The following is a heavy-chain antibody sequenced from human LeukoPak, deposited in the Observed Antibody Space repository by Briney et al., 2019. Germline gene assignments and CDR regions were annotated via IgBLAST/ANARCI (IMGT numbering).Heavy chain of an antibody. V-gene: IGHV4-61*02. CDR3: ARNVVVVAANWFDP. Sequence: SETLSLTCTVSGGSISSGSYYWSWIRQPAGKGLEWIGRIYTSGSTIYNPSLKSRVTISVDTSKNQFSLKLSSVTAADTAVYYCARNVVVVAANWFDPWGQGTLVTVSS. CDR1: GGSISSGSYY. CDR2: IYTSGST. J-gene: IGHJ5*02. D-gene: IGHD2-15*01.